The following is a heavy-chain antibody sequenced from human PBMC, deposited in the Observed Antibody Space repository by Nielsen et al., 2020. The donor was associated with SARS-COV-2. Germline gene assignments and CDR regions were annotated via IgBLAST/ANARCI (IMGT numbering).Heavy chain of an antibody. Sequence: ASVKVSCKVSGYTLTELSMHWVRQAPGKGPEWMGGFDPEDGETIYAQKFQGRVTMTEDTSTDTAYMELSSLRSEDTAVYYCATGEGFGVSIRHNWFDPWGQGTLVTVSS. CDR2: FDPEDGET. CDR3: ATGEGFGVSIRHNWFDP. D-gene: IGHD3-10*01. CDR1: GYTLTELS. V-gene: IGHV1-24*01. J-gene: IGHJ5*02.